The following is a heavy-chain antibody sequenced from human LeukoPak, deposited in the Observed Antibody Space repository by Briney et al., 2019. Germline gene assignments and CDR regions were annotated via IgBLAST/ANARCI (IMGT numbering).Heavy chain of an antibody. Sequence: GGSLRLSCAASGFTFSRYGMHWVRQAPGKGLECVAFIRYDGSNKYYADSVKGRFTISGDNSKNTLYLQMNSLRAEDTAVYYCAKEDSSSWSPNTDAFDIWGQGTMVTVSS. CDR3: AKEDSSSWSPNTDAFDI. CDR2: IRYDGSNK. D-gene: IGHD6-13*01. V-gene: IGHV3-30*02. CDR1: GFTFSRYG. J-gene: IGHJ3*02.